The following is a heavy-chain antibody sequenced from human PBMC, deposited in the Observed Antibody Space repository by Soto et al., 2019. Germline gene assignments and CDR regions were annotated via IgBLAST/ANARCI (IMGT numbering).Heavy chain of an antibody. CDR3: AREMIETTNYFDY. CDR1: GFTFSDYY. Sequence: QVLLVESGGGLVKPGGSLRLSCAASGFTFSDYYMSWIGQAPGKGLEWISYISDNGRYTNYADSVEGRFTISRDNAKNSLYLQMNSLRAEDTAVYYCAREMIETTNYFDYWGQGTLVTVSS. D-gene: IGHD2-21*01. V-gene: IGHV3-11*05. CDR2: ISDNGRYT. J-gene: IGHJ4*02.